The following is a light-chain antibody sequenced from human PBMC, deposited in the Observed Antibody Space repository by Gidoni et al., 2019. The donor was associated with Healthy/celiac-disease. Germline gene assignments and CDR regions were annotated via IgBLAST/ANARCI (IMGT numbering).Light chain of an antibody. Sequence: EVVLTQSPGTLSLSPGQRATLSCRASQSVSSSYLAWYQQKPGQAPRLLIYVTSSRATGIPDFTLTISRLEPEDFAVYYCQQYGSSPWTFXXXTKVDIK. J-gene: IGKJ1*01. V-gene: IGKV3-20*01. CDR3: QQYGSSPWT. CDR1: QSVSSSY. CDR2: VTS.